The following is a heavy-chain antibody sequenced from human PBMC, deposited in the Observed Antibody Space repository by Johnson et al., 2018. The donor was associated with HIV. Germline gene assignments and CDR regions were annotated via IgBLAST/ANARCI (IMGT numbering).Heavy chain of an antibody. CDR3: ARAFTTDAFDI. CDR1: GFTFSSYW. D-gene: IGHD3-22*01. Sequence: VQLVESGGGLVQPGGSLRLSCAASGFTFSSYWMSWVRQAPGKGLEWVANINQDGSEKYYVDSVKGRFTISRDNAKNSLYLQMNSLRAEDTAVYYCARAFTTDAFDILGQGTMVPVSS. V-gene: IGHV3-7*02. CDR2: INQDGSEK. J-gene: IGHJ3*02.